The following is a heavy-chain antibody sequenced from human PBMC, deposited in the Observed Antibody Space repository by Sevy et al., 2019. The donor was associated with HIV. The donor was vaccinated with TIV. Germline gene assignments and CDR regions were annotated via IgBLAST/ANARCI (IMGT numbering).Heavy chain of an antibody. V-gene: IGHV3-30-3*01. CDR3: ARDPTQRGAYYDFWSGYFDY. Sequence: GGSLRLSCAASGFTFSSSAMHWVRQAPGKGLEWVVVISYDGSNKYYADSVKGRFTISRDDSKNTLYLRMNSLRNEDTAVYYCARDPTQRGAYYDFWSGYFDYWGQGTLVTVSS. CDR2: ISYDGSNK. CDR1: GFTFSSSA. J-gene: IGHJ4*02. D-gene: IGHD3-3*01.